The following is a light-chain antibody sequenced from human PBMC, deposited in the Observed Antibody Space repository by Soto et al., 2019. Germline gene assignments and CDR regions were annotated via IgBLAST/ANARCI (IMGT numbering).Light chain of an antibody. CDR2: AAS. V-gene: IGKV1-39*01. J-gene: IGKJ1*01. CDR3: QQNYNTPRT. CDR1: QSISSH. Sequence: DIRMPQSPGSLSASVGDRVTLTCRASQSISSHLNWYQQKPGKAPKLLIYAASSLQSGVPSRFSGSGSGTDFTLTSSSLQPEDFATYYCQQNYNTPRTFGQGTKVDIK.